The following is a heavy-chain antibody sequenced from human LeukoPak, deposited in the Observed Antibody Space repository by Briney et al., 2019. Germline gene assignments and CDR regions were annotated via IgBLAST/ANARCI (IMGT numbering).Heavy chain of an antibody. J-gene: IGHJ4*02. Sequence: GGSLRLSCAASGFTFSSFWMNWLRQAPGKGLEWVANIKQDGSEKYYADSVKGRFTISRDNAKNSLFLQMNSLRAEDTAVYYCAREGAISVITYAYWGQGTLVTVSS. D-gene: IGHD2-2*02. V-gene: IGHV3-7*01. CDR2: IKQDGSEK. CDR3: AREGAISVITYAY. CDR1: GFTFSSFW.